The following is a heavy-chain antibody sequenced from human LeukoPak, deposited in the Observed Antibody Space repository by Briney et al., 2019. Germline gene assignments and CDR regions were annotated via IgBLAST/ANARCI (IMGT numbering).Heavy chain of an antibody. D-gene: IGHD5-18*01. CDR1: GGSFSGYY. Sequence: SETLSLTCAVYGGSFSGYYWSWIRQPPGKGLEWIGSIYYSGSTYYNPSLKSRVTISVDTSKNQFSLKLSSVTAADTAVYYCARLNGYSYGYYYYYYGMDVWGQGTTVTVSS. CDR2: IYYSGST. J-gene: IGHJ6*02. CDR3: ARLNGYSYGYYYYYYGMDV. V-gene: IGHV4-34*01.